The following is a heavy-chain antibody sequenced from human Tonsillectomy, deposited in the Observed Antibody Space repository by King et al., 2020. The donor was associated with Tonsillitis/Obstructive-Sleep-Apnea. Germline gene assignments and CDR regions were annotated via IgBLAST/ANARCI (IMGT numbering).Heavy chain of an antibody. J-gene: IGHJ6*03. CDR3: ARRGSDYFYYYYMDV. D-gene: IGHD2-21*02. CDR1: GGSFSGYY. CDR2: INHSGST. V-gene: IGHV4-34*01. Sequence: VQLQQWGAGLLKPSETLSLPCAVHGGSFSGYYWSWLRQPPGKGLEWIGEINHSGSTNYNPSLKSRVTISVDTSKNQFSLKLSSVTAADTAVFYCARRGSDYFYYYYMDVWGKGTTVTVSS.